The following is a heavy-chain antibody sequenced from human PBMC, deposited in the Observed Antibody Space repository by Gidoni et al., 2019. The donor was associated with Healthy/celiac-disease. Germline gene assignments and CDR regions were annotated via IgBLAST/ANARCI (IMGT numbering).Heavy chain of an antibody. Sequence: QVQLQQLGAGLLKPSETLSLTCAVYGGSFSGYYWSWIRQPPGKGLEWIGEINHSGSTNYNPYLKSRVTISVDTSKNQFSLKLSSVTAADTAVYYCARARRTYCGGDCYSRYYGMDVWGQGTTVTVSS. CDR1: GGSFSGYY. D-gene: IGHD2-21*02. V-gene: IGHV4-34*01. CDR2: INHSGST. CDR3: ARARRTYCGGDCYSRYYGMDV. J-gene: IGHJ6*02.